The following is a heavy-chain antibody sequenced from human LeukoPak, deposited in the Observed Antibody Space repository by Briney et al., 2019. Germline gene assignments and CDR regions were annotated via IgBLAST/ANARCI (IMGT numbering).Heavy chain of an antibody. V-gene: IGHV4-4*07. D-gene: IGHD3-10*01. CDR1: GGSISSYY. Sequence: PSETLSLTCTGSGGSISSYYWSWIRQPAGKGLEWIGRIYTSGSTNYNPSLKSRVTMSVDTSKNQFSLKLSSVTAADTAVYYCAREGVYYGSGSRYYCYYMDVWGKGTTVTVSS. J-gene: IGHJ6*03. CDR2: IYTSGST. CDR3: AREGVYYGSGSRYYCYYMDV.